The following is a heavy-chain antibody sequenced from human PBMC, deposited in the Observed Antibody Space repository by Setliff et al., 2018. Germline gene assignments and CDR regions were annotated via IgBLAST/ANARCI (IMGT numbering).Heavy chain of an antibody. CDR2: ITGSGTT. V-gene: IGHV3-23*01. J-gene: IGHJ4*02. CDR3: AKDRSRDYDDSSGYDH. CDR1: GFIFTNYA. D-gene: IGHD3-22*01. Sequence: GGSLRLSCTASGFIFTNYAMSWVRQAPGKGLEWVSAITGSGTTYYADSVKGRFTISRDSSKNTLYLQMNRLRAEDTALYYCAKDRSRDYDDSSGYDHWGQGTLVTVSS.